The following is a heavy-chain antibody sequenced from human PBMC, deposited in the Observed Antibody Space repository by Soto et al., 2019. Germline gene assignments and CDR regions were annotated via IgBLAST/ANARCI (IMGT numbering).Heavy chain of an antibody. CDR3: ARGVSAGVDY. CDR1: GGSFGKSA. V-gene: IGHV1-69*05. CDR2: FIPVYRTL. Sequence: ASVKVSCKASGGSFGKSAINWVRQTPGQGLEWLGGFIPVYRTLNYAQKFQGRVTMTRDTSINTAYMELTTLTSDDTAFYYCARGVSAGVDYWGQGTLVTVSS. D-gene: IGHD1-26*01. J-gene: IGHJ4*02.